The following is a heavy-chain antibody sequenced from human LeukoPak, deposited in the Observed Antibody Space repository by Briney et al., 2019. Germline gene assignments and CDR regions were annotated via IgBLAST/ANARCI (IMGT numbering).Heavy chain of an antibody. J-gene: IGHJ4*02. D-gene: IGHD3-9*01. CDR3: AKWGDYDILTGYYDSDY. CDR2: IGGRDSGT. CDR1: GFIFSNYA. V-gene: IGHV3-23*01. Sequence: AGGSLRLSRAASGFIFSNYAMSWVRQAPGKGLEWVSAIGGRDSGTYYADSVRGRFTVSRDDPKNTLYLQMNTLRAEDTAVYYCAKWGDYDILTGYYDSDYWGQGTLVTVSS.